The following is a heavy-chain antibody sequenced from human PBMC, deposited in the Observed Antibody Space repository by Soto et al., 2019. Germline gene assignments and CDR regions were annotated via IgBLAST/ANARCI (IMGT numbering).Heavy chain of an antibody. Sequence: QVQLQQWGAGLLKPSETLSLTCAVYGGSFSGYYWSWIRQPPGKGLEWIGEINHSGSTNYNPSLKSRVTISVDTSKNQFSLKLSSVTAADTAVYHCARMGIAARFSTPPSSGDYWGQGTLVTVSS. D-gene: IGHD6-6*01. CDR3: ARMGIAARFSTPPSSGDY. J-gene: IGHJ4*02. CDR2: INHSGST. CDR1: GGSFSGYY. V-gene: IGHV4-34*01.